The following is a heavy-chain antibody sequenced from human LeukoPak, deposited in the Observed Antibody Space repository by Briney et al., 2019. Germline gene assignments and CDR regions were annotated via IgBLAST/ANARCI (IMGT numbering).Heavy chain of an antibody. CDR2: ISQDGTKS. Sequence: PGGSLRLSCVASGFTFISYWMTWVRQAPGKGLEWVAHISQDGTKSYSVDSVRGRFTISRDNAKNSVYLQMNSLRPEDTAVYYCARDSTGTVFDLWGQGTLVTVSS. CDR1: GFTFISYW. V-gene: IGHV3-7*04. D-gene: IGHD1-1*01. CDR3: ARDSTGTVFDL. J-gene: IGHJ4*02.